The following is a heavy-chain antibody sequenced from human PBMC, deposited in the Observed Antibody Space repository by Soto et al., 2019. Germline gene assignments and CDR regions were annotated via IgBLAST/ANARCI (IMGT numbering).Heavy chain of an antibody. CDR3: ARVASIAAPLLYYGMDV. CDR2: IYYSGST. CDR1: GGSISSYY. D-gene: IGHD6-6*01. Sequence: PSETLSLTCTVSGGSISSYYWSWIRQPPGKGLEWIGYIYYSGSTNYNPSLKSRVTISVDTSKNQFSLKLSSVTAADTAVYYCARVASIAAPLLYYGMDVWGQGTTVT. J-gene: IGHJ6*02. V-gene: IGHV4-59*01.